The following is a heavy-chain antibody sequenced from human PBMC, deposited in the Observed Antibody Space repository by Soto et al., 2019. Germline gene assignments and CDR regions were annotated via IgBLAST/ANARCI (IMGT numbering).Heavy chain of an antibody. CDR3: ARTPRNYDYVWGSYRYTCYFDY. CDR2: INHSGST. J-gene: IGHJ4*02. Sequence: PSETLSLTCAVYGGSFSGYYWSWIRQPPGKGLEWIGEINHSGSTNYNPSLKSRVTISVDTSKNQFSLKLSSVTAADTAVYYCARTPRNYDYVWGSYRYTCYFDYWGQGTLVTV. CDR1: GGSFSGYY. V-gene: IGHV4-34*01. D-gene: IGHD3-16*02.